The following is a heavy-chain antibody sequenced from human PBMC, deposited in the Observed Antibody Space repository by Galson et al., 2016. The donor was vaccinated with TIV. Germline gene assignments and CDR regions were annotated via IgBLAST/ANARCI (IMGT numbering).Heavy chain of an antibody. CDR3: AKDPTTWEPLLGYYAMDV. J-gene: IGHJ6*02. V-gene: IGHV3-30*18. D-gene: IGHD1-14*01. CDR2: ITYNGETK. Sequence: SLRLSCAASGFTFSGYALHWVRQAPGRGLEWVALITYNGETKYYADSVQGRFSISRDNSKNTLYLQMADLRLDDTAVYHCAKDPTTWEPLLGYYAMDVWGQGTTVTVSS. CDR1: GFTFSGYA.